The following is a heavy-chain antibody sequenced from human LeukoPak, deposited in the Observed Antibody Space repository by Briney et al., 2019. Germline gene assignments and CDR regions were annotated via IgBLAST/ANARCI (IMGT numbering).Heavy chain of an antibody. V-gene: IGHV4-31*03. D-gene: IGHD3-22*01. CDR2: IYYRGST. Sequence: SQTLSLTCTVSVGSMSSGVYYCSWVRQHPGKGLEWFWCIYYRGSTYYNPSLKSRVTISVDTSKNQFTLKLSSVTAADSAVYYCARAPFYFDSIGYFDYWGQGTLVTVSS. CDR1: VGSMSSGVYY. CDR3: ARAPFYFDSIGYFDY. J-gene: IGHJ4*02.